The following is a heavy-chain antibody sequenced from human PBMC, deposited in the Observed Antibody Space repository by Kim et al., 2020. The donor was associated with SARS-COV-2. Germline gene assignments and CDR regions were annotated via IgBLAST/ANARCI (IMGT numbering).Heavy chain of an antibody. V-gene: IGHV1-46*01. D-gene: IGHD3-22*01. J-gene: IGHJ4*02. Sequence: QKLQGRVTMPRDNSTSTVYMELSSLRSEDTAVYYCARTDYYDSSGLRYWGQGTLVTVSS. CDR3: ARTDYYDSSGLRY.